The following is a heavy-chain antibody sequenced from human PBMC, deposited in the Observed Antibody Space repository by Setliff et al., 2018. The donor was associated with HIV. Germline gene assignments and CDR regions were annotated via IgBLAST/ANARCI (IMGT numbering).Heavy chain of an antibody. CDR2: ISYSGST. V-gene: IGHV4-39*01. CDR1: GGSFSNSYYF. J-gene: IGHJ6*03. CDR3: ARHRQGLTGSTPGYYMDV. Sequence: SETLSLTCNVSGGSFSNSYYFWGWIRQPPGKGLEWIGSISYSGSTYYNPSHKSRVTMSVDTSKNQFSLKLSSVTAADTAVYYCARHRQGLTGSTPGYYMDVWGKGITVTVSS. D-gene: IGHD1-7*01.